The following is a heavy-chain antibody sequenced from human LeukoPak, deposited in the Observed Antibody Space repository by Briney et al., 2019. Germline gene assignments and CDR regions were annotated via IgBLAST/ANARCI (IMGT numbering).Heavy chain of an antibody. D-gene: IGHD5-18*01. CDR1: GFTFSSYA. V-gene: IGHV3-30-3*01. CDR2: ISYDGSNK. Sequence: TGGSLRLSCAASGFTFSSYAMHWVRQAPGKGLEWVAVISYDGSNKYYADSVKGRFTISRDNSKNTLYLQMNSLRAEDTAVYYCASTDTAMVWDAFDIWGQGTMVTVSS. CDR3: ASTDTAMVWDAFDI. J-gene: IGHJ3*02.